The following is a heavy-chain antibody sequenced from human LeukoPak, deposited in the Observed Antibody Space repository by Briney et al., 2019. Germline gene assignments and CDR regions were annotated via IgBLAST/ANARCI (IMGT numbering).Heavy chain of an antibody. CDR2: INPNSGGT. CDR3: ARADGGITAFGI. Sequence: ASVKVSCKASGYTLTGYYMHWVRQAPGQGLEWMGWINPNSGGTNYAQKFQGRVTMTRDTSISTAYMELSRLRSDDTAVYYCARADGGITAFGIWGQGTMVTVSS. J-gene: IGHJ3*02. D-gene: IGHD3-3*01. CDR1: GYTLTGYY. V-gene: IGHV1-2*02.